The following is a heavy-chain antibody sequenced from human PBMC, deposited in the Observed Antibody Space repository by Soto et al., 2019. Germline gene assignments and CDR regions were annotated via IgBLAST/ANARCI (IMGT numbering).Heavy chain of an antibody. CDR3: ANKDHDYDSSGYYYSGDY. Sequence: EVQLLESGGGLVQPGGSLRLSCAASGFTFSSYAMSWVRQAPGKGLEWVSAISGSGGSTYYADSVKGRFTISRDNSKNTLYLQMNSLRAEDTAVYYCANKDHDYDSSGYYYSGDYWGQGTLVTVSS. J-gene: IGHJ4*02. CDR2: ISGSGGST. CDR1: GFTFSSYA. V-gene: IGHV3-23*01. D-gene: IGHD3-22*01.